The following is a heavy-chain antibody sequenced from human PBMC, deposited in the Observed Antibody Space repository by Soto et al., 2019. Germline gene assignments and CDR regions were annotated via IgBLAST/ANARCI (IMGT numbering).Heavy chain of an antibody. D-gene: IGHD2-8*01. J-gene: IGHJ4*02. Sequence: GGALRLSCAASGFTFSSHAMVWLLQAPGTGPEWVAFVDGSGGDTSYADSVKGRFTISRDNSDSSLYLHMNSLRAEDTGRYFCAKEIFAAAYAATSAFDLWGQGTLVTVSS. V-gene: IGHV3-23*01. CDR1: GFTFSSHA. CDR2: VDGSGGDT. CDR3: AKEIFAAAYAATSAFDL.